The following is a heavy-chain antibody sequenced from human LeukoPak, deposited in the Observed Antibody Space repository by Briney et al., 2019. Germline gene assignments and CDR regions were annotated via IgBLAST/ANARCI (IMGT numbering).Heavy chain of an antibody. D-gene: IGHD2-21*02. CDR1: GFSFSGYG. J-gene: IGHJ4*02. Sequence: PGRSLRLSCAASGFSFSGYGMHWVRQAPGKGLECVALISNDGTNKYYADSVRGRFTISRDNSKNTLYLQMDSLRTEDTAVYYCARDWARGDSYYVDYWGQGTLVTVSS. CDR2: ISNDGTNK. V-gene: IGHV3-30*03. CDR3: ARDWARGDSYYVDY.